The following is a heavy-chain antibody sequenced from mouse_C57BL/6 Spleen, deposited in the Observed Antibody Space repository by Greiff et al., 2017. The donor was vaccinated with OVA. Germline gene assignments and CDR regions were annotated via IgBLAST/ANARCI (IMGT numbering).Heavy chain of an antibody. CDR2: ISSGGSYT. CDR3: ARHDGYYVKYYFDY. CDR1: GFTFSSYG. V-gene: IGHV5-6*02. J-gene: IGHJ2*01. D-gene: IGHD2-3*01. Sequence: DVKLVESGGDLVKPGGSLKLSCAASGFTFSSYGMSWVRQTPDKRLEWVATISSGGSYTYYPDSVKGRFTISRDNAKNTLYLQMSSLKSEDTAMYYCARHDGYYVKYYFDYWGQGTTLTVSS.